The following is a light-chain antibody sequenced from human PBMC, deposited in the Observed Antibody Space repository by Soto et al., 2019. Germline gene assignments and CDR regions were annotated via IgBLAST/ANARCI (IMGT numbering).Light chain of an antibody. CDR3: NSYTSSNTYV. V-gene: IGLV2-14*01. J-gene: IGLJ1*01. CDR2: EVS. Sequence: QFVLTQPASVSGSPAQAITISCSGSSSDVGAHNFVSWYQHHPGKAPKLMIYEVSNRPSGVSNRFSGSKSGNTASLTISGLQAEDEADYYCNSYTSSNTYVFGSGTKVTVL. CDR1: SSDVGAHNF.